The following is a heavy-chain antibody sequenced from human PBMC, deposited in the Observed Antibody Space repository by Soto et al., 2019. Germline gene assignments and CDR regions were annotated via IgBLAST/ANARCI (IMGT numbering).Heavy chain of an antibody. D-gene: IGHD2-15*01. Sequence: QVQLVESGGGLVQPGGSLRLTCVASGFTFGSHGMHWVRQAPGKGLEWVAVISYDETNEYYVDSVKGRFTISRDNSKSTLYLQMNRLRPEDTAVYKCAKDLRTTIADYGRDVWGQGTTVTVSS. CDR2: ISYDETNE. CDR1: GFTFGSHG. J-gene: IGHJ6*02. V-gene: IGHV3-30*18. CDR3: AKDLRTTIADYGRDV.